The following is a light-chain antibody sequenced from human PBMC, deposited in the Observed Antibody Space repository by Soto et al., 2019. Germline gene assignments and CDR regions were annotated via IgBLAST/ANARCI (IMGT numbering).Light chain of an antibody. Sequence: EIVLTQSPATLSLSPGERATLSCRASQSVSSYLAWYQQKPGQAPRLLIYDASNRATGIPARFSGSVSGSDFTLTISSLEPDDSAVYYCQQRNNWSTFGPGTKVDIK. V-gene: IGKV3-11*01. CDR1: QSVSSY. CDR3: QQRNNWST. CDR2: DAS. J-gene: IGKJ3*01.